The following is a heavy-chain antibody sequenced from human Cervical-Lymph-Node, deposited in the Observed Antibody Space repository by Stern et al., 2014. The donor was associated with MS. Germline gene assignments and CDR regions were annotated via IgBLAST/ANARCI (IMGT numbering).Heavy chain of an antibody. Sequence: QVQLVQSGAEVKKPGASVKVSCKASGFTFITHAIHWVRQAPGQRLEWMGWIDAGNDHTMYSQKFQGRVTITKDTFASTAYMEVSSLTSEDTAIYYCASTSGPQWFHYWGQGTLVSVSS. CDR3: ASTSGPQWFHY. D-gene: IGHD3-10*01. CDR2: IDAGNDHT. CDR1: GFTFITHA. J-gene: IGHJ4*02. V-gene: IGHV1-3*01.